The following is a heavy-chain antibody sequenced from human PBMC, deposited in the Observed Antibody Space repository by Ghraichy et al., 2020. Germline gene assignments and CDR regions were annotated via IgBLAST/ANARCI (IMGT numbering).Heavy chain of an antibody. CDR1: GFNFTASW. CDR2: IKQDGSET. V-gene: IGHV3-7*03. Sequence: GRSLRLSCAASGFNFTASWMNWVRQAPGKGLEWVAGIKQDGSETYHVDSVKVRLTISRDNAKNSLYLQMNSLRVEDTAVYHCARDRAYKAFDYWGQGVLVSVSS. D-gene: IGHD5-24*01. J-gene: IGHJ4*02. CDR3: ARDRAYKAFDY.